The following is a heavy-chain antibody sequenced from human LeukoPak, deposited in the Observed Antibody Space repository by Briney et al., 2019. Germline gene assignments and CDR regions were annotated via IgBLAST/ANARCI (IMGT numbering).Heavy chain of an antibody. J-gene: IGHJ5*02. D-gene: IGHD3-3*01. CDR3: ARDRKYRNHGHYDFWSGRRWFDP. CDR1: GGSISSGGYY. CDR2: IYHSGST. Sequence: PSETLSLTCTVSGGSISSGGYYWSWIRQPPGKGLEWIGYIYHSGSTYYNPSLKSRVTISVDRSKNQFSLKLSSVTAADTAVYYCARDRKYRNHGHYDFWSGRRWFDPWGQGTLVTVSS. V-gene: IGHV4-30-2*01.